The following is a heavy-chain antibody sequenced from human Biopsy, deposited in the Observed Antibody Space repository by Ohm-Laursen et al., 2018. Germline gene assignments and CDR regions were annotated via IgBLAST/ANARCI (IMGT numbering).Heavy chain of an antibody. J-gene: IGHJ6*02. Sequence: TQTLTLTCTFSGFSLRSSGMRMSWVRQPPGKALEWLARVDWDDYKDYSASLQTKLSISKDTSNDQVVLTVNNVDPADTATYYCARTPILIVSAGLVYRHRRHLQGMDVWGQGIAVTVS. D-gene: IGHD6-13*01. CDR3: ARTPILIVSAGLVYRHRRHLQGMDV. CDR2: VDWDDYK. V-gene: IGHV2-70*04. CDR1: GFSLRSSGMR.